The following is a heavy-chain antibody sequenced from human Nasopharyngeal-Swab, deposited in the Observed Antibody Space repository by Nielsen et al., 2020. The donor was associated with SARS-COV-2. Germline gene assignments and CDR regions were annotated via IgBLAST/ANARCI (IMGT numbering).Heavy chain of an antibody. CDR1: GFTFTSYP. Sequence: GESLKISCAASGFTFTSYPMNWVRQAPGKGLEWVGRSRNKANSYTTEYAASVKGRFTISRDDSKNSLYLQMSSLRTEDTDRYYCARDLSSIWTSGLGVWGQGTTVIVSS. V-gene: IGHV3-72*01. D-gene: IGHD6-13*01. J-gene: IGHJ6*02. CDR3: ARDLSSIWTSGLGV. CDR2: SRNKANSYTT.